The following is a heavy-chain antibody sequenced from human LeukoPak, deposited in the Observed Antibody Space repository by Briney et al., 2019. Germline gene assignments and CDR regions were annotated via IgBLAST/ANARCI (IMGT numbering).Heavy chain of an antibody. D-gene: IGHD2-2*02. V-gene: IGHV3-21*04. CDR2: ISSSSSYM. Sequence: GGSLRLSCAASGFTFSSYSMNWVRQAPGKGLEWVSSISSSSSYMYYADSVKGRFTISRDNAKNSLYLQMNSLRTEDTALYYCARAIGVTCISTSCYSFDYWGQGTLVTVSS. CDR3: ARAIGVTCISTSCYSFDY. CDR1: GFTFSSYS. J-gene: IGHJ4*02.